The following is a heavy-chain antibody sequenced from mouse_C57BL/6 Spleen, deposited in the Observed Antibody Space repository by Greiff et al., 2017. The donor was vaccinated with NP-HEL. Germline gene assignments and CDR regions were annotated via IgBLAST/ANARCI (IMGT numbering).Heavy chain of an antibody. CDR1: GFTFSSYA. J-gene: IGHJ2*01. CDR3: ARKGTTVVEDFDY. CDR2: LSDGGSYT. Sequence: EVKLMESGGGLVKPGGSLKLSCAASGFTFSSYAMSWVRQTPEKRLEWVATLSDGGSYTSYPDNVKGRFPISRDNAKNNLYLHMSHLKSEDTAIYYCARKGTTVVEDFDYWGQGTTLTVSS. V-gene: IGHV5-4*03. D-gene: IGHD1-1*01.